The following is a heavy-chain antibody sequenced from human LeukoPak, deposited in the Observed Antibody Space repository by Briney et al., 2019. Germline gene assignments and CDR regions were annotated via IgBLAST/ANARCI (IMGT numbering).Heavy chain of an antibody. V-gene: IGHV1-2*04. J-gene: IGHJ4*02. CDR2: INPNSGGT. CDR1: GYTFTGYY. Sequence: ASVKVSCKASGYTFTGYYMHWVRQAPGQGLEWMGWINPNSGGTNYAQKFQGWVTMTRDTSISTAFMELSRLRSDDTAVYYCARDRYYYDSSGYYYWGQGTLVTVSS. CDR3: ARDRYYYDSSGYYY. D-gene: IGHD3-22*01.